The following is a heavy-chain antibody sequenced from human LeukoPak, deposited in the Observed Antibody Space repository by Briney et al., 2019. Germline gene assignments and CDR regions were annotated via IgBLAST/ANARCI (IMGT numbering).Heavy chain of an antibody. Sequence: GGSLRLSCAASGFTFSSYSMNWVRQAPGKGLEWVSSISSSSSYIYYADSVKGRFTISRDNAKNSLYLQMNSLRAEDTAVYYCARAVDTAMSRMVTPHYFDYWGQGTLVTVSS. D-gene: IGHD5-18*01. CDR2: ISSSSSYI. J-gene: IGHJ4*02. V-gene: IGHV3-21*01. CDR3: ARAVDTAMSRMVTPHYFDY. CDR1: GFTFSSYS.